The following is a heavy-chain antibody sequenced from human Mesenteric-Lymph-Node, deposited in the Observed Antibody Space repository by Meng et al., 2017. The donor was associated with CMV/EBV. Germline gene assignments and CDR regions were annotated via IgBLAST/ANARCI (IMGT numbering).Heavy chain of an antibody. V-gene: IGHV3-21*01. CDR3: ARDGNTMVRGGAYYYYYGMDV. D-gene: IGHD3-10*01. Sequence: GGSLRLSCAASGFTFRSYSMNWVRQAPGKGLEWVSSISDSSSDIYYADSLKGRFTVSRDNAKNSLYLQMNSLRAEDTAVYYCARDGNTMVRGGAYYYYYGMDVWGQGTTVTVSS. CDR2: ISDSSSDI. CDR1: GFTFRSYS. J-gene: IGHJ6*02.